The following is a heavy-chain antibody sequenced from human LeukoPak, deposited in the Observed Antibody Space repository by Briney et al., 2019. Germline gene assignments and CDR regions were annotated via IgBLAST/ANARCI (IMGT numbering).Heavy chain of an antibody. J-gene: IGHJ4*02. CDR2: IVVGSGNT. D-gene: IGHD3-16*01. Sequence: ASVKVSCKASGFTFTSSAMQWVRQARGQRLEWIGWIVVGSGNTNCAQKFQERATITRDMSTSTAYMELSSLGSEDTAVYYCAAGPLWPHFDYWGQGTLVTVSS. CDR1: GFTFTSSA. CDR3: AAGPLWPHFDY. V-gene: IGHV1-58*02.